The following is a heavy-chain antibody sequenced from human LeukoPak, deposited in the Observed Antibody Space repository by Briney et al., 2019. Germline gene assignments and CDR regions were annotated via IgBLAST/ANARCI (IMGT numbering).Heavy chain of an antibody. CDR1: GYTFTSYD. CDR2: MNPNSGNT. D-gene: IGHD6-13*01. J-gene: IGHJ6*03. Sequence: ASVKVSCKASGYTFTSYDINWVRQATGQGLEWMGWMNPNSGNTGYAQKFQGRVTITRNTSISTAYMELSSLRSEDTAVYYCARGVIAAAGPNNYYYYYYMDVWGKGTTVTVSS. V-gene: IGHV1-8*03. CDR3: ARGVIAAAGPNNYYYYYYMDV.